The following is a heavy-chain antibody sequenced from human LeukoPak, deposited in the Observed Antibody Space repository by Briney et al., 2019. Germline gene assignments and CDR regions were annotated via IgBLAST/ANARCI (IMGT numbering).Heavy chain of an antibody. Sequence: GSPRLSCAASGFNVSTHHITWVRQAPGKGLEWVSVIYSGGSTYYADSVKGRFTISRDNSKNTLFLQMDSLRAEDTAVYYCARGEGGSSSRRYFDYWGQGTLVTVSS. CDR2: IYSGGST. CDR1: GFNVSTHH. V-gene: IGHV3-66*01. CDR3: ARGEGGSSSRRYFDY. D-gene: IGHD6-13*01. J-gene: IGHJ4*02.